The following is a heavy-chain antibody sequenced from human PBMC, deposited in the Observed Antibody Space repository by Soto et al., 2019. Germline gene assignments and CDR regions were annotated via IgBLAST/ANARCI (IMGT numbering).Heavy chain of an antibody. Sequence: SLRLSCAASGFTFSMYWMHWVRQVPGKGPEWVSRINGDGISTNYADSVKGRFTISRDNAKNTLYLQMNALRVEDTAVYYCTRGPRSTSTGTGAFWGQGTLVTVSS. CDR3: TRGPRSTSTGTGAF. V-gene: IGHV3-74*01. D-gene: IGHD1-1*01. CDR1: GFTFSMYW. CDR2: INGDGIST. J-gene: IGHJ4*02.